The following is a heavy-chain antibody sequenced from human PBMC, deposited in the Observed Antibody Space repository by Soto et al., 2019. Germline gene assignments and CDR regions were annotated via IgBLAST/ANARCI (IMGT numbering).Heavy chain of an antibody. D-gene: IGHD4-4*01. CDR1: GGSISSGGYY. CDR3: ARQRDGNSFRYFDY. V-gene: IGHV4-61*08. CDR2: IYYSGST. Sequence: SETLSLTCAVSGGSISSGGYYWSWVRQPPGKGLEWIGYIYYSGSTNYNPSLKSRVTISVDTSKNQFSLKLSSVTAADTAVYYCARQRDGNSFRYFDYWGQGALVTVSS. J-gene: IGHJ4*02.